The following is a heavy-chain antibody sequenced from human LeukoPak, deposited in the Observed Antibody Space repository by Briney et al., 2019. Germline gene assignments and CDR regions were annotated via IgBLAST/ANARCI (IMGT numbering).Heavy chain of an antibody. Sequence: PGGSLRLSCAASGFTFSSYSMGWVCQAPGKGLEWVSTFSGSGGTTYYADSVKGRFTVSRDNSKDTLYLQMSSLRTEDTAIYYCAKHRNFGELSPFDSWGQGTLVTVSS. J-gene: IGHJ4*02. CDR1: GFTFSSYS. V-gene: IGHV3-23*01. CDR3: AKHRNFGELSPFDS. D-gene: IGHD3-10*01. CDR2: FSGSGGTT.